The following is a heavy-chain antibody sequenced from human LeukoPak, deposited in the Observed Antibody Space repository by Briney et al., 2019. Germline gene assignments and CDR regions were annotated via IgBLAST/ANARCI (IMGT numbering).Heavy chain of an antibody. V-gene: IGHV3-23*01. D-gene: IGHD3-16*01. CDR3: AKEGGRWSNKYNNWFDP. CDR2: ISGSGGST. J-gene: IGHJ5*02. Sequence: PGGSLRLSCAASGFTFSSYAMSWVRQAPGKGLEWVSAISGSGGSTYYADSVKGRFTISRDNSKNTLYLQMNSLRAEDTAVYYCAKEGGRWSNKYNNWFDPWGQGTLVTVSS. CDR1: GFTFSSYA.